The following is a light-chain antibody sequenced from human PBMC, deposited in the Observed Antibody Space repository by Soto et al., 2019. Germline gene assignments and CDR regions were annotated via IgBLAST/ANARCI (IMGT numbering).Light chain of an antibody. V-gene: IGLV2-14*01. Sequence: QSALTQPASVSGSPGQSITISCTGTSSDVGGSNYVSWYQHHPGKAPKLMIYEVSNRPSGVSNRFSGSKSGNTASLTISGLQAEDEADYYCISYTNSITPYVFGTGTKVTVL. CDR2: EVS. J-gene: IGLJ1*01. CDR1: SSDVGGSNY. CDR3: ISYTNSITPYV.